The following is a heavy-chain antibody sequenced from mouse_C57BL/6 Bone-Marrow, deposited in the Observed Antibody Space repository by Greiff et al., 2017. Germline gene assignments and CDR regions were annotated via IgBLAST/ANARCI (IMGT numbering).Heavy chain of an antibody. CDR3: ARLESNGNSGDWYFDY. V-gene: IGHV1-85*01. J-gene: IGHJ1*03. Sequence: QVQLQQSGPELVKPGASVKLSCKASGYTFTSYDINWVQQRPGQGLEWIGWFYPRDGSTKYNEKFKGKGTLTVDTSTSTAYMELHSLTSEDSAVYFGARLESNGNSGDWYFDYWGKGTTVTVSS. D-gene: IGHD1-1*01. CDR1: GYTFTSYD. CDR2: FYPRDGST.